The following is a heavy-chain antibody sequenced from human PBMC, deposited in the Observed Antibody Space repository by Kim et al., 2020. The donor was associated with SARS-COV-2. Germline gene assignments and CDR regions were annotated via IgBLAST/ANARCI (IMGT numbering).Heavy chain of an antibody. CDR2: VDSGGNT. V-gene: IGHV4-39*01. D-gene: IGHD1-26*01. CDR3: ARQTYVGRALDY. CDR1: GGSIASRNHF. Sequence: ETLSLTCTVSGGSIASRNHFWAWIRQPPGKGLDWIGIVDSGGNTYYNPSLKTQPTISIDTSKNQFSLELSAATAADTAIYYCARQTYVGRALDYWGQGALFIVSS. J-gene: IGHJ4*02.